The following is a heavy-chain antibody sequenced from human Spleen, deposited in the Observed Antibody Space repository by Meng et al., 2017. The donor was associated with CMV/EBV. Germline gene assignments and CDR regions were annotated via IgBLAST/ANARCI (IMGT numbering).Heavy chain of an antibody. Sequence: SLTVAVSGASINTYIGLSSVRQPPGKGLEWIGEIYQSGSTNYNPSLKSRVTISMDKSKNQFSLNLSSVTAADTAFYYCASSPNQDPGPWGQGTLVTVSS. D-gene: IGHD1-14*01. CDR2: IYQSGST. J-gene: IGHJ5*02. V-gene: IGHV4-4*02. CDR1: GASINTYIG. CDR3: ASSPNQDPGP.